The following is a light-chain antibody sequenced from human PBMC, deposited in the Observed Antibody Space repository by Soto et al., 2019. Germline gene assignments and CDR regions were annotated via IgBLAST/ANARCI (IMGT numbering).Light chain of an antibody. CDR3: SSYAGSNLRVV. J-gene: IGLJ2*01. CDR1: SSDVGGYNY. CDR2: EVS. V-gene: IGLV2-8*01. Sequence: QSALTQPPSASGSPGQSVTISCTGTSSDVGGYNYVSWYQQYPGKAPKLMIYEVSKRPSGVPDRFSGSKSGNTASLTVSGLQAEDEADYYCSSYAGSNLRVVFGGGTKLTVL.